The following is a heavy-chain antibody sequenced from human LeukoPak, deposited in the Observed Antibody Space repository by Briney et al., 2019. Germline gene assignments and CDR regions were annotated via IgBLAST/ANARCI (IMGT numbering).Heavy chain of an antibody. V-gene: IGHV1-69*01. D-gene: IGHD3-9*01. Sequence: SVKVSCKASGGTFSSYAISWVRQAPGQGLEWMGGIIPIFGTANYAQKFQGRVTITADESTSTAFMELSSLRSEDTAVYYCARSYYDILGAFDYWGQGTLVTVPS. CDR2: IIPIFGTA. J-gene: IGHJ4*02. CDR1: GGTFSSYA. CDR3: ARSYYDILGAFDY.